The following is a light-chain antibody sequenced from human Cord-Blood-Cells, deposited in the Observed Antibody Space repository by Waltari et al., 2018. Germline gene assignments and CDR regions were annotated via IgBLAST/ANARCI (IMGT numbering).Light chain of an antibody. Sequence: DIVMTQSPDSLAVSLGERATINCKSSQSVLYSSNNKNYLAWYQQKPGQPPKLLIYWASTRESGVPDRFSGNGSGTDFTLTISSLQAEDVAVYYCQQYYSTPPYTFGQGTKLEIK. V-gene: IGKV4-1*01. J-gene: IGKJ2*01. CDR1: QSVLYSSNNKNY. CDR3: QQYYSTPPYT. CDR2: WAS.